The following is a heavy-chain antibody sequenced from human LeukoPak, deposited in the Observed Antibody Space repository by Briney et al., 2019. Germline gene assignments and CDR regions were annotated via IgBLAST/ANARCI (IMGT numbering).Heavy chain of an antibody. J-gene: IGHJ3*02. CDR2: IIPIFGTA. V-gene: IGHV1-69*05. Sequence: ASVKVSCKASGGTFSSYAISWVRQAPGQGLEWMGRIIPIFGTANYAQKFQGRVTITTDESTSTAYMELSSLRSEDTAVYYCARALLQKIPGATFDIWGQGTMVTVSS. D-gene: IGHD5-24*01. CDR1: GGTFSSYA. CDR3: ARALLQKIPGATFDI.